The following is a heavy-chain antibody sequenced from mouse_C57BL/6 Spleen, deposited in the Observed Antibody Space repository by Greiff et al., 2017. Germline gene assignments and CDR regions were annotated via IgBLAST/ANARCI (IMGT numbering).Heavy chain of an antibody. CDR1: GYTFTSYW. Sequence: QVQLQQSGAELVMPGASVKLSCKASGYTFTSYWMHWVKQRPGQGLEWIGEIDPSDSYTNYNQKFKGKSTLTVDKSSSTAYMQLSSLTSEDSAVYYCAREWDYYFDYWGQGTTLTVSS. V-gene: IGHV1-69*01. D-gene: IGHD4-1*01. J-gene: IGHJ2*01. CDR3: AREWDYYFDY. CDR2: IDPSDSYT.